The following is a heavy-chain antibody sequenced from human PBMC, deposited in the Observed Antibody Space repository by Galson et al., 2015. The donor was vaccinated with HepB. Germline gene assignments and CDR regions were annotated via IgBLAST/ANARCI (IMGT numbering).Heavy chain of an antibody. CDR1: GYTFIKYA. D-gene: IGHD3-10*01. Sequence: SVKVSCKASGYTFIKYAIHWVRQAPGQRLECMGWINPGNGNTKYSQKFQDRVTFTGDTSATTAYMELSGLQSEDTAVYYCARDLATVPGSGWFDPWGQGTPVTVSS. CDR3: ARDLATVPGSGWFDP. CDR2: INPGNGNT. V-gene: IGHV1-3*01. J-gene: IGHJ5*02.